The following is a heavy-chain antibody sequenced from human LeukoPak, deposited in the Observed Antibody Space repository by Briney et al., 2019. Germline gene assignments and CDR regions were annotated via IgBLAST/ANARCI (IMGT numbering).Heavy chain of an antibody. D-gene: IGHD3-16*01. V-gene: IGHV3-43*01. CDR2: ISWDGGST. Sequence: GGSLRLSCAASGFTFDDYSMHWVRQGPGKGLEWVSVISWDGGSTSYADSVKGRFTISRDNSENSLYLQMNSLRSEDSALYYRAKDRGGVDYWGQGTLVTVSS. CDR1: GFTFDDYS. CDR3: AKDRGGVDY. J-gene: IGHJ4*02.